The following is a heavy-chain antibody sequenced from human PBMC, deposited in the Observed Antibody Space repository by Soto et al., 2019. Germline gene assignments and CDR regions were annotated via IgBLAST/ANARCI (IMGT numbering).Heavy chain of an antibody. Sequence: QVQLQGSGPGLVKPSQTLSLTCSVSGGYISSGGNYWSWIRQHPGKGLEWIGFIYYTGHTKYNAALKSRVNISGDMSQNQFSLTLTSVTAADTAVYYCAREDINESFFDSWGPGILVTVSS. V-gene: IGHV4-31*03. CDR2: IYYTGHT. CDR3: AREDINESFFDS. D-gene: IGHD2-8*01. CDR1: GGYISSGGNY. J-gene: IGHJ4*02.